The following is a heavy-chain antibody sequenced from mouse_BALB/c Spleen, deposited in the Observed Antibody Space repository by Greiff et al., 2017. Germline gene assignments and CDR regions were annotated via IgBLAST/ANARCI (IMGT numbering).Heavy chain of an antibody. CDR2: IYPFNGGT. V-gene: IGHV1S29*02. CDR3: ARYPLYDYDGVGDY. CDR1: GYTFTDYN. D-gene: IGHD2-4*01. Sequence: VESGTSVKISCKASGYTFTDYNMHCVKQSHGKSLEWIGYIYPFNGGTDYNQKFKSKATMTVDKSSSTEYMELRNLTSEDSAVYYCARYPLYDYDGVGDYWGQGTSVTVSS. J-gene: IGHJ4*01.